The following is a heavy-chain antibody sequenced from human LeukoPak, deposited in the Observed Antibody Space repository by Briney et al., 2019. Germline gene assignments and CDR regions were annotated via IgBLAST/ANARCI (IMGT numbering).Heavy chain of an antibody. D-gene: IGHD3-16*01. CDR2: IYPGDSHT. Sequence: GESLKISCKGSGYNFATYWIGWVRQMPGKGLEWMAIIYPGDSHTKYSPSFQGQVTISADKSISTAYLQWSSLTASDTAMYYCARPTYASADYWGQGTLVTVSS. CDR3: ARPTYASADY. CDR1: GYNFATYW. V-gene: IGHV5-51*01. J-gene: IGHJ4*02.